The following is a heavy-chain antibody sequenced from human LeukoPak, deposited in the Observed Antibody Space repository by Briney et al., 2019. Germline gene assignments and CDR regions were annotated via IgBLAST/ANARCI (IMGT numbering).Heavy chain of an antibody. V-gene: IGHV1-3*04. J-gene: IGHJ6*02. CDR2: INTGNGNT. CDR1: GYTFTGYY. Sequence: ASVKVSCKASGYTFTGYYMHWVRQAPGQRLEWMGWINTGNGNTEYSQKFQGRVTITRDTSASTAYMELSSLRSEDTAVYYCARLHLGIGHFYGMDVWGQGTTVTVSS. CDR3: ARLHLGIGHFYGMDV. D-gene: IGHD7-27*01.